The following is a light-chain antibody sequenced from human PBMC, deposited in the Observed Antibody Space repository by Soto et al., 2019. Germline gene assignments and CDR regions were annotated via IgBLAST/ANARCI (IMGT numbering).Light chain of an antibody. V-gene: IGLV2-8*01. CDR3: SSFAGGGNPVL. Sequence: QSALTQPPSASGSLGQSVTISCTGTSSDVGGYNYVSWHQQHPGKAPKVMIYEVTKRLPGVPDRFSGFKSGNTASLTVSGLQAEDEADYYCSSFAGGGNPVLLGGGTKVTVL. CDR1: SSDVGGYNY. J-gene: IGLJ2*01. CDR2: EVT.